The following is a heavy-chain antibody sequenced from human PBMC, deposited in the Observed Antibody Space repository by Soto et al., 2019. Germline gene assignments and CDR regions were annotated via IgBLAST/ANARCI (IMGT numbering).Heavy chain of an antibody. Sequence: SVKVSCKASGYIFTDYYIHWVRHAPGKGLEWMGGFDPEDGETIYAQKFQGRVTMTEDTSTDTAYMELSSLRSEDTAVYYCATDYGGNSCTDYLGQGTLGPASS. CDR1: GYIFTDYY. CDR2: FDPEDGET. D-gene: IGHD4-17*01. V-gene: IGHV1-24*01. J-gene: IGHJ4*02. CDR3: ATDYGGNSCTDY.